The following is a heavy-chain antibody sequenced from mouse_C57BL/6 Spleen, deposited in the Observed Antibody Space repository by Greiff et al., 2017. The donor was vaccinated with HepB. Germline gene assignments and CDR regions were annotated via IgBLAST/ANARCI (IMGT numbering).Heavy chain of an antibody. CDR2: ISGGGGNT. J-gene: IGHJ4*01. Sequence: DVQLVESGGGLVKPGGSLKLSCAASGFTFSSYTMSWVRQTPEKRLEWVATISGGGGNTYYPDSVKGRFTISRDNAKNTLYLQMSSLRSEDTALYYCAITTVVDYYAMDYWGQGTSVTVSS. CDR1: GFTFSSYT. CDR3: AITTVVDYYAMDY. V-gene: IGHV5-9*01. D-gene: IGHD1-1*01.